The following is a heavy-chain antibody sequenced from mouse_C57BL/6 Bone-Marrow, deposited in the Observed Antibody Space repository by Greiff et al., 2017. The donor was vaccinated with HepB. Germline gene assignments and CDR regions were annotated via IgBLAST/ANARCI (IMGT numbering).Heavy chain of an antibody. D-gene: IGHD2-4*01. CDR3: ARERITTGGYYFDY. CDR2: IDPSDSYT. Sequence: QVQLQQPGAELVMPGASVKLSCKASGYTFTSYWMHWVKQRPGQGLEWIGEIDPSDSYTNYNQKFKGKSTLTVDKSSSTAYMQRSSLTSEDSAVYYCARERITTGGYYFDYWGQGTTLTVSS. CDR1: GYTFTSYW. V-gene: IGHV1-69*01. J-gene: IGHJ2*01.